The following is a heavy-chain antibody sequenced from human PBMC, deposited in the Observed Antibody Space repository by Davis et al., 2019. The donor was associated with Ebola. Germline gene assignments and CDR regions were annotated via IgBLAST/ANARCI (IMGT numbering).Heavy chain of an antibody. CDR3: ASDYCSGGSCYSTPHYYGMDV. J-gene: IGHJ6*04. Sequence: SVPVSCKASGGTFSTHGISCVRHPPAHGLEWMGGIIPLFGTANYAQKFQGRVTITADESTSTAYMELSSLRSEDTAMYYCASDYCSGGSCYSTPHYYGMDVWGKGTTVTVSS. V-gene: IGHV1-69*13. CDR1: GGTFSTHG. CDR2: IIPLFGTA. D-gene: IGHD2-15*01.